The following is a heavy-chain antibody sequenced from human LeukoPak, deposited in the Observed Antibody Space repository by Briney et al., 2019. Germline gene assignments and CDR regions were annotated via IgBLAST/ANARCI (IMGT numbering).Heavy chain of an antibody. Sequence: ASVKVSCKASGYTFTGYYMHWVRQAPGQGLEWMGRINPNSGGTNYAQKFQGRVTMTRDTSISTAYTELSRLRSDDTAVYYCARDITMVRGVIKHDYWGQGTLVTVSS. J-gene: IGHJ4*02. CDR1: GYTFTGYY. CDR2: INPNSGGT. D-gene: IGHD3-10*01. V-gene: IGHV1-2*06. CDR3: ARDITMVRGVIKHDY.